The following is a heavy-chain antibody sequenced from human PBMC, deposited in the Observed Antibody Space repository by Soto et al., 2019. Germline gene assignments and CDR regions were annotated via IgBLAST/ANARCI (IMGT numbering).Heavy chain of an antibody. D-gene: IGHD2-15*01. CDR3: ARSPEAWYCSGGSCLNWFDP. CDR1: GGTFSSYA. Sequence: ASVKVSCKASGGTFSSYAISWVRQAPGQGLEWMGGIIPIFGTANYAQKFQGRVTITADESTSTAYMELSSLRSEDTAVYYCARSPEAWYCSGGSCLNWFDPWGQGTLVTVSS. CDR2: IIPIFGTA. J-gene: IGHJ5*02. V-gene: IGHV1-69*13.